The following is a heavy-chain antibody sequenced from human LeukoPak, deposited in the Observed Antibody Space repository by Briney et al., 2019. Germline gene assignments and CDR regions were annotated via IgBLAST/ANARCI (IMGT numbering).Heavy chain of an antibody. CDR1: GLTFSSYA. CDR3: ARDTTRPYYGGNPEIDY. CDR2: ISYDGSNK. Sequence: PGGSLRLSCAASGLTFSSYAMDWVRQAPGKGLEWVAVISYDGSNKYYADSVKGRFTISRDNSKNTLYLQMNSLRAEDTAVYYCARDTTRPYYGGNPEIDYWGQGTLVTVSS. V-gene: IGHV3-30*04. D-gene: IGHD4-23*01. J-gene: IGHJ4*02.